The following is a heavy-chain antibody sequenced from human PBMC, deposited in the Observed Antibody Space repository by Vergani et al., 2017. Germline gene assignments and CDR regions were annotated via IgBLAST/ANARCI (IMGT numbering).Heavy chain of an antibody. CDR2: ISAYNGNT. V-gene: IGHV1-18*04. Sequence: QVQLVQSGAEVKKPGASVKVSCKASGYTFTSYYMHWVRQAPGQGLEWMGWISAYNGNTNYAQKLQGRVTMTTDTSTSTAYMELRSLRSDDTAVYYCARNVVVVAAMLYYYGMDVWGQGTTVTVSS. CDR3: ARNVVVVAAMLYYYGMDV. CDR1: GYTFTSYY. D-gene: IGHD2-15*01. J-gene: IGHJ6*02.